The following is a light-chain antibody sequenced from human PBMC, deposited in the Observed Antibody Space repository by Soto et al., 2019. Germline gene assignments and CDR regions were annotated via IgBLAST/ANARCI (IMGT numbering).Light chain of an antibody. CDR3: QQYNGRLWT. CDR2: GAV. J-gene: IGKJ1*01. CDR1: QSVSGN. V-gene: IGKV3D-15*01. Sequence: EIVMTQSPATLSASPGERVTLSCRVSQSVSGNLAWYQQKPGQAPRLLIYGAVTRATGIPARFSGRGSGTEFTLTITSLQSEDFAVYFCQQYNGRLWTFGQGTKVDIK.